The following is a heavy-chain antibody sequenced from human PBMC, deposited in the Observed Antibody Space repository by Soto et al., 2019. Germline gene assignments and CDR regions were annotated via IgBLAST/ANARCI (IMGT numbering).Heavy chain of an antibody. CDR3: AKYRGGGSYTNWAFAV. CDR2: IHGDGDYS. Sequence: EVQLLDSGGGLVQPGGSLRLSCAASGFMFSCCAMSWVRQAPGKGLEWVSTIHGDGDYSHYTDSVEGRFTISRDNSRNTLYLQMNRLRGDDTAVYYFAKYRGGGSYTNWAFAVWGRGTLVTVSS. CDR1: GFMFSCCA. D-gene: IGHD1-26*01. J-gene: IGHJ2*01. V-gene: IGHV3-23*01.